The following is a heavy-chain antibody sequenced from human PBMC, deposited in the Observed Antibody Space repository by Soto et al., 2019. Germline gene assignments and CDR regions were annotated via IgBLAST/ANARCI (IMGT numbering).Heavy chain of an antibody. Sequence: EVQLLESGGALVQPGGSLSLACAASGFTFNNFAMSWVSQAPGKGLEWVSGITASGSFTYYAASVKGRFTISRDNRKNTLSLQIDSLRGEDTASYYCVKDSSRWYYFDYWGPGTLVTVSS. CDR2: ITASGSFT. CDR3: VKDSSRWYYFDY. J-gene: IGHJ4*02. V-gene: IGHV3-23*01. D-gene: IGHD6-13*01. CDR1: GFTFNNFA.